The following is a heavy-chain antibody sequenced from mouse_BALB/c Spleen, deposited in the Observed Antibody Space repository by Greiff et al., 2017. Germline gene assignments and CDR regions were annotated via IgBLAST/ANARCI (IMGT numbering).Heavy chain of an antibody. J-gene: IGHJ4*01. CDR1: GYNFTSYW. CDR3: ARSRYNDAMDY. D-gene: IGHD2-14*01. CDR2: IYPGSGST. V-gene: IGHV1-55*01. Sequence: VQLQQPGAELVKPGTSVKLSCKASGYNFTSYWINWVKLRPGQGLEWIGDIYPGSGSTNYNEKFKSKATLTVDTSSSTAYMQLSSLASEDSALYYCARSRYNDAMDYWGQGTSVTVSS.